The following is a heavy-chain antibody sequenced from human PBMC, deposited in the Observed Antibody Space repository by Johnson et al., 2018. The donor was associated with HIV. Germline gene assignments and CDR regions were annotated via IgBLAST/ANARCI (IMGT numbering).Heavy chain of an antibody. CDR3: ARDFHEAGSNAFDI. D-gene: IGHD2/OR15-2a*01. J-gene: IGHJ3*02. Sequence: VQLVEYGGGLIQPGGSLRLSCAASGFIVSSNYMTWVRQAPGKGLEWVSFIYSGGSTYYADSVKGRFTISRDNSKNTLYLQMNSLRAEDTAVYYCARDFHEAGSNAFDIWGQGTMVTVSS. CDR1: GFIVSSNY. CDR2: IYSGGST. V-gene: IGHV3-53*01.